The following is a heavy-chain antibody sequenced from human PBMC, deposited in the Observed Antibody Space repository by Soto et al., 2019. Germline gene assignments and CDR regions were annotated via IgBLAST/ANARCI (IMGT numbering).Heavy chain of an antibody. CDR3: ARDEGYFDL. CDR1: GFTFSSYG. V-gene: IGHV3-33*01. J-gene: IGHJ2*01. Sequence: QVQLVESGGGVVQPGRSLRLSCAASGFTFSSYGMHWVRQAPGKGLEWVAVIWYDGSNKYYADSVKGRFTISRDNSKNTLYLQMSSLRAEVTAVYYCARDEGYFDLWGRGTLVTVSS. CDR2: IWYDGSNK.